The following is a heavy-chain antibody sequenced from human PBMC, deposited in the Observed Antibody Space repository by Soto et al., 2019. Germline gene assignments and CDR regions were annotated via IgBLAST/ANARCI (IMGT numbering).Heavy chain of an antibody. Sequence: ASVKVSCKASGYTFTSYDINWVRQATGQGLEWMGWMNPNSGNTGYAQKFQGRVTMTRNTSISTAYMELSSLRSEDTAVYYCARVRGIAAAGTGFGYWGQGTLVTVSS. CDR1: GYTFTSYD. D-gene: IGHD6-13*01. J-gene: IGHJ4*02. V-gene: IGHV1-8*01. CDR3: ARVRGIAAAGTGFGY. CDR2: MNPNSGNT.